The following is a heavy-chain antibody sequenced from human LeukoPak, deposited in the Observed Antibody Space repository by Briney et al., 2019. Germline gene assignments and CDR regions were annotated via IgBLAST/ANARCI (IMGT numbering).Heavy chain of an antibody. V-gene: IGHV3-48*03. CDR2: ISSSGDSI. J-gene: IGHJ3*02. D-gene: IGHD3-10*01. CDR3: ARGRSITLLRGVAMSDGFDI. Sequence: GGSLRLSCAASGFSLTTYEMNWVRQAPGKGLEWVSYISSSGDSIYYADSVKGRFTISRDNAKNSLSLQMNSLRAEDTAIYYCARGRSITLLRGVAMSDGFDIWGQGAMVAVSS. CDR1: GFSLTTYE.